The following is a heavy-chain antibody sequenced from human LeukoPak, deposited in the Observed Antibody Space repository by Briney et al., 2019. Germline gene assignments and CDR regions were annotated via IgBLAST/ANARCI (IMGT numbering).Heavy chain of an antibody. CDR2: INRDGSRT. D-gene: IGHD2-15*01. CDR1: GFTFSSYW. V-gene: IGHV3-74*01. Sequence: GGSLRLSCAASGFTFSSYWMHWVRQAPGKGLVWVSHINRDGSRTTYADSVKGRFTISRDNARDTLYLQMNSLRAEDTAVYYCARSYCRGGSCYSGDAFDLWGQGTMVTVSS. CDR3: ARSYCRGGSCYSGDAFDL. J-gene: IGHJ3*01.